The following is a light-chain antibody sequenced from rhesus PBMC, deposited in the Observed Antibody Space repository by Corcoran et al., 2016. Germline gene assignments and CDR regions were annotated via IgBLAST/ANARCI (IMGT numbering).Light chain of an antibody. V-gene: IGKV1-66*01. CDR1: QGINHY. CDR3: QQYNNSPYS. J-gene: IGKJ2*01. CDR2: YAS. Sequence: DIQMTQSPSSLSASVGDRVTITCRASQGINHYLSWYQQKPGKAPKPLNYYASSLETGGPSMFSGSGSGEDYTLTISSRQPEDIATDYCQQYNNSPYSFGQGTKVEIK.